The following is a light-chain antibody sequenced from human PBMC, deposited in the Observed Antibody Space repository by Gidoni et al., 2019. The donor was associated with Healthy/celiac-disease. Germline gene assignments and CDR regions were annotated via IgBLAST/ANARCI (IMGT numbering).Light chain of an antibody. J-gene: IGLJ2*01. CDR1: ALPRQY. Sequence: SYELTQPTSVPVSPGQTARITCSGDALPRQYAYWYQQKPGQAPVLVIYTASERPSGIPERFSGSSSGTTVTLTISGVQAEDEADYYCQSADSSGTYCMVFGGGTKLTVL. V-gene: IGLV3-25*03. CDR2: TAS. CDR3: QSADSSGTYCMV.